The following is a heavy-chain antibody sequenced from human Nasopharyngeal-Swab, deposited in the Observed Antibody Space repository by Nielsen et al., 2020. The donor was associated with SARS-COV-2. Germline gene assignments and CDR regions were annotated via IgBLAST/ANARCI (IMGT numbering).Heavy chain of an antibody. Sequence: SETLSLTCTVSGGSISSNYWNWIRQPPGKGLEWIGYMSYSGSTNYNPSLNSRVTISLDTSKNQFSLRLSSVTSADTAVYYCARSLVGVSRHFDYWGQGALFTVSS. J-gene: IGHJ4*02. D-gene: IGHD1-26*01. V-gene: IGHV4-59*01. CDR3: ARSLVGVSRHFDY. CDR2: MSYSGST. CDR1: GGSISSNY.